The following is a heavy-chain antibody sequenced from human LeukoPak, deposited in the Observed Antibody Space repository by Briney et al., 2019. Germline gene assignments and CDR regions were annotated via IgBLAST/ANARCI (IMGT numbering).Heavy chain of an antibody. CDR1: GFTFSSYS. CDR2: ISSSSSYI. V-gene: IGHV3-21*01. CDR3: ARVDMRYYYGMDV. D-gene: IGHD3-9*01. Sequence: PGGSLRLSCAASGFTFSSYSMNWVRQAPGKGLEWVSSISSSSSYIYYADSVKGRFTISRDNAKNSLYLQMNSLRAEDTAVYYCARVDMRYYYGMDVWGQGTTVTVSS. J-gene: IGHJ6*02.